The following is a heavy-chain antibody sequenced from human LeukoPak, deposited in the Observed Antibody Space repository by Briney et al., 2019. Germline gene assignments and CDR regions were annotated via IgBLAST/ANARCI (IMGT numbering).Heavy chain of an antibody. CDR1: GFTFSSYA. CDR2: ISSSGSTI. J-gene: IGHJ4*02. D-gene: IGHD3-3*01. CDR3: ARDSTCDFWSGCYYFDY. V-gene: IGHV3-48*03. Sequence: HAGGSLRLSCVVSGFTFSSYAMNWVRQAPGKGLEWVSYISSSGSTIYYADSVKGRFTISRDNAKNSVYLQMNSLRAEDTAVYYCARDSTCDFWSGCYYFDYWGPGTLVTVSS.